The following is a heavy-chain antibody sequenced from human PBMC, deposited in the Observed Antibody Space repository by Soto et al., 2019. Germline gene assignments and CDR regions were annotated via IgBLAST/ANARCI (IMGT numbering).Heavy chain of an antibody. Sequence: VQLVQSGAEVKKPGASVKVSCKASGYTFSNFGISWVRLAPGQGLEWMGWITAYNGNTHYAQNFQGRVTMTTDTSTSTDYMDLRSLRSDDTAIYYCARFGRGFSSAFDFDYWGQGTLVTVSS. CDR1: GYTFSNFG. J-gene: IGHJ4*02. D-gene: IGHD5-18*01. CDR3: ARFGRGFSSAFDFDY. V-gene: IGHV1-18*01. CDR2: ITAYNGNT.